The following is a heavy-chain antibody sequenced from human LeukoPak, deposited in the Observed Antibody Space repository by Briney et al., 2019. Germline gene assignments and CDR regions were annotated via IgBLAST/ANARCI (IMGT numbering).Heavy chain of an antibody. CDR1: GFTFSNAW. CDR3: TTSSYDFWSGLYYMDV. Sequence: GSLRLSCATSGFTFSNAWMSWVRQAPGKGLEWVGRIKSKTDGGTTDYAAPVKGRFTISRDDSKNTLYLQMTSLKTEDTAVYYCTTSSYDFWSGLYYMDVWGKGTTVTVSS. D-gene: IGHD3-3*01. V-gene: IGHV3-15*01. CDR2: IKSKTDGGTT. J-gene: IGHJ6*03.